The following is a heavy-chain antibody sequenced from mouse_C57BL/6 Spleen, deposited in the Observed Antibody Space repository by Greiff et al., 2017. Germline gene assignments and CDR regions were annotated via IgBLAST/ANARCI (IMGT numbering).Heavy chain of an antibody. J-gene: IGHJ1*03. CDR3: ARNPSEYFDV. V-gene: IGHV1-80*01. CDR2: IYPGDSDT. Sequence: QVQLQQSGAELVKPGASVKISCKASGYSFSSYWMNWVKQRPGKGLEWLGQIYPGDSDTNYNGKFKGKATLTADKSSSTAYMQLSSLTSEDSAVYYGARNPSEYFDVWGTGTTVTVSS. CDR1: GYSFSSYW.